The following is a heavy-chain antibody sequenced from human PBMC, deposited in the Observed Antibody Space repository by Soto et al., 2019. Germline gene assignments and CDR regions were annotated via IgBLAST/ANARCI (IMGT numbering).Heavy chain of an antibody. CDR2: IYNGGTT. CDR3: ARGGWKSFDY. V-gene: IGHV4-61*01. CDR1: GGSINTVNYY. D-gene: IGHD6-19*01. J-gene: IGHJ4*02. Sequence: SETLSLTCTVSGGSINTVNYYWSWIRQSPDKGLEWIGHIYNGGTTYNNPSLKSRVTISVDTSNNQFSLKLSSVTAADTAVYYCARGGWKSFDYWGQGTLVTVYS.